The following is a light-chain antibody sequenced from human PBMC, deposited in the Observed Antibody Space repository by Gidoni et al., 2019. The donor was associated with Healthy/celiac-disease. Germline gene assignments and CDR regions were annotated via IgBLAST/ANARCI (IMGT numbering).Light chain of an antibody. V-gene: IGLV2-23*02. CDR3: CSYAGSSTLV. CDR1: SSDVGSYNL. CDR2: EVS. J-gene: IGLJ2*01. Sequence: QSALTQPAYVSGSPGQSITISCTGTSSDVGSYNLVSWYQQHPGKAPKLMIYEVSKRPSGFSNRFSGSKSGNTASLTISGLPAEDEADYYCCSYAGSSTLVFGGGTKLTVL.